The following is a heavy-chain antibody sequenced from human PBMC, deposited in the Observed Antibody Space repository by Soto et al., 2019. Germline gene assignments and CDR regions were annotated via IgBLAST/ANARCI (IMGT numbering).Heavy chain of an antibody. CDR3: AREASGSGWSVAGYYYYGMDV. CDR2: INPNSGGT. J-gene: IGHJ6*02. V-gene: IGHV1-2*04. D-gene: IGHD6-19*01. Sequence: QVQLVQSGAEVKKPGASVKVSCKASGYTFTGYYMHWVRQAPGQGLEWMGWINPNSGGTNYAQKFQGWVTMTRDTSISTAYMELSRLRSDDTAVYYCAREASGSGWSVAGYYYYGMDVWGQGTTVTVSS. CDR1: GYTFTGYY.